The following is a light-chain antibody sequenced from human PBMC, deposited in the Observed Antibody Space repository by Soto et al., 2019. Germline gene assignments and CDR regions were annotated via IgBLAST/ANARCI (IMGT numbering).Light chain of an antibody. CDR3: QQDGSSPTWT. CDR2: GAS. Sequence: EFVFTQSPATLAVSPGERATLSCRASQNIKNNLAWYQQKPGQAPRLLIYGASTRATGIPDRFSGSGSGTDFTLTISRLEPEDSEVHYCQQDGSSPTWTFGQGTRWIS. J-gene: IGKJ1*01. CDR1: QNIKNN. V-gene: IGKV3-20*01.